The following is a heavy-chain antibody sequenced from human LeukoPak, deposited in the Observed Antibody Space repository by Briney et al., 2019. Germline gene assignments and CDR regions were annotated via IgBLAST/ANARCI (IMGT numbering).Heavy chain of an antibody. J-gene: IGHJ4*02. CDR3: AKDRTAYYYFWSGNYPGGFDY. V-gene: IGHV3-23*01. D-gene: IGHD3-3*01. CDR1: GFTFSSYA. Sequence: GPSLRLSCAASGFTFSSYAVSWVRQPPGKGMGWVSVVSGSGGSTYYADSVNGRLTTSRDNSTNTLYLQTNSQIAEDTAVYYCAKDRTAYYYFWSGNYPGGFDYWGQGTMVTVSS. CDR2: VSGSGGST.